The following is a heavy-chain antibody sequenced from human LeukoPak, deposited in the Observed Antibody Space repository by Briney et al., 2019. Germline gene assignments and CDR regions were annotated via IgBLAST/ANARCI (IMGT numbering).Heavy chain of an antibody. J-gene: IGHJ4*02. CDR2: INPSGGST. CDR1: GYTFTSYY. CDR3: ARDQLQYSSGWYNWAPFDY. D-gene: IGHD6-19*01. V-gene: IGHV1-46*01. Sequence: ASVKVSCKASGYTFTSYYMHWVRQAPGQGLEWMGIINPSGGSTSYAQKFQGRVTTTRDTSTSTVYMELSSLRSEDTAVYYCARDQLQYSSGWYNWAPFDYWGQGTLVTVSS.